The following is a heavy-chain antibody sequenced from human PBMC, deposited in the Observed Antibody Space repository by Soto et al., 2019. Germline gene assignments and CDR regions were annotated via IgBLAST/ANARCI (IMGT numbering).Heavy chain of an antibody. CDR3: VRDPQYYCSSTNCFVRWFDP. CDR1: GDSVSSNSAA. Sequence: PSQTLSLTCAISGDSVSSNSAAWNWIRQSPSRGLEWLGRTYYRSKWYNDYAVSVKSRITINPDTSKNQLSLQLNSVTPEDTAVYYCVRDPQYYCSSTNCFVRWFDPWGQGTLVTVSS. J-gene: IGHJ5*02. D-gene: IGHD2-2*01. V-gene: IGHV6-1*01. CDR2: TYYRSKWYN.